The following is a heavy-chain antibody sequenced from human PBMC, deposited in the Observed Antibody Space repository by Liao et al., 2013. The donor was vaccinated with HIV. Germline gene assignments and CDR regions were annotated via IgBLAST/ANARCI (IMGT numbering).Heavy chain of an antibody. CDR2: IYSSGST. CDR1: GGSISSYY. J-gene: IGHJ3*02. V-gene: IGHV4-4*07. Sequence: QVQLQESGPGLVKPSETLSLTCTVSGGSISSYYWSWIRQPAGKGLEWIGRIYSSGSTNYNPSLESRVTISVDTSKNQFSLKLSSVTAADTAVYYCAGYRWLFEAFDIWGQGTLVTVSS. CDR3: AGYRWLFEAFDI. D-gene: IGHD3-22*01.